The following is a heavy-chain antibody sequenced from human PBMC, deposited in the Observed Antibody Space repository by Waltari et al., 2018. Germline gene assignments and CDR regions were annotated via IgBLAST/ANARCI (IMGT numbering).Heavy chain of an antibody. D-gene: IGHD3-22*01. Sequence: EVQLVETGGGLIQPGGSLSLSCAASGFPVSSNYMSWVRQAPGKGLEWGSVIYSGGSTYYADSVKGRFTISRDNSKNTLYLQMNSLRAEDTAVYYCARSSSGYDAFDIWGQGTMVTVSS. CDR3: ARSSSGYDAFDI. CDR1: GFPVSSNY. V-gene: IGHV3-53*02. CDR2: IYSGGST. J-gene: IGHJ3*02.